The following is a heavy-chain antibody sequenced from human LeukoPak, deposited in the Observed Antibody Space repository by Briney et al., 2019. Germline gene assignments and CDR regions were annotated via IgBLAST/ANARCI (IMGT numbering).Heavy chain of an antibody. CDR2: IHPNSGGT. V-gene: IGHV1-2*06. CDR3: ARVNDVYCSGGSCYDY. CDR1: GYTFSGYY. D-gene: IGHD2-15*01. Sequence: GASVKASCKASGYTFSGYYLHWVRQAPGQGLEWMGRIHPNSGGTNFAQKFQGRVTMTRDTSISTAYMELSSLRSDDTAVYYCARVNDVYCSGGSCYDYWGQGTLVTVSS. J-gene: IGHJ4*02.